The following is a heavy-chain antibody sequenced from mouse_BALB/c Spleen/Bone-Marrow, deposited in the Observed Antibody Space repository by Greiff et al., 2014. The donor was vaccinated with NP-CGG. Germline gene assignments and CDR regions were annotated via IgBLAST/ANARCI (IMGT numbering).Heavy chain of an antibody. J-gene: IGHJ4*01. D-gene: IGHD2-10*01. CDR3: AREAAYYGNYGAMDY. CDR2: IDPYNGGT. Sequence: LVESGPELGKPGASVKISCKASGYSFTGYNMYWVKQSHRKSLEWIGYIDPYNGGTSYNQKSKGKATLTVDKSSSTAYMHLNSLTSEDSAIYYCAREAAYYGNYGAMDYWGQGTSVTVSS. CDR1: GYSFTGYN. V-gene: IGHV1S135*01.